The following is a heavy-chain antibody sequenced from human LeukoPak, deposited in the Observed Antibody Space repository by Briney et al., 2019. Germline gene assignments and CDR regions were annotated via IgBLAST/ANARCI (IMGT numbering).Heavy chain of an antibody. J-gene: IGHJ4*02. CDR1: GGTFISYA. Sequence: ASVKVSCKASGGTFISYAISWVRQAPGQGLEWMGRIIPILGIANYAQKFQGRVTITADKSTSTAYMELSSPRSEDTAVYYCARDEDIVVVNFDYWGQGTLVTVPS. D-gene: IGHD2-2*01. CDR3: ARDEDIVVVNFDY. CDR2: IIPILGIA. V-gene: IGHV1-69*04.